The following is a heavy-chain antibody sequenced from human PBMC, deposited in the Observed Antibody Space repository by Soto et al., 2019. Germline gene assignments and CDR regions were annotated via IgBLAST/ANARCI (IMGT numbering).Heavy chain of an antibody. CDR1: GFTVSSNY. J-gene: IGHJ6*02. CDR2: IYSGAYI. CDR3: AGEVLDSGRYPYGLDV. D-gene: IGHD5-12*01. V-gene: IGHV3-53*01. Sequence: GGSLRLSCAASGFTVSSNYMSWVRQAPGKGLEWVSVIYSGAYIYYADSVKGRFTISRDDSKNTVFLQMNSLRAEDTALYYCAGEVLDSGRYPYGLDVWGQGTTVTVSS.